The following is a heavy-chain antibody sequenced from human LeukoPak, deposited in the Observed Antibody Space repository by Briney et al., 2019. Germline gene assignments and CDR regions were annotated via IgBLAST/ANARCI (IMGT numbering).Heavy chain of an antibody. CDR2: IYTSGST. CDR3: ARDLIGYCSSTSCYTVLPHYYGMDV. V-gene: IGHV4-4*07. D-gene: IGHD2-2*01. J-gene: IGHJ6*02. Sequence: SETLSLTCTVSGGSISSYYWSWIRQPAGKGLEWIGRIYTSGSTNYNPSLKSRVTMSVDTSKNQFSLKLSSVTAADTAVYYCARDLIGYCSSTSCYTVLPHYYGMDVWGQGTTVTVSS. CDR1: GGSISSYY.